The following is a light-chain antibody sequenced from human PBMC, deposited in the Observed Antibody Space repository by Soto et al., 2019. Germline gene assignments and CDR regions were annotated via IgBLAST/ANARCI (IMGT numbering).Light chain of an antibody. V-gene: IGKV1-39*01. CDR3: QPSYSTPS. Sequence: DIQMTQSPSSLSASVGDRVTITCRASQSISSYLNWYQQKPGKAPKLLIYAASSLQSGVPSRFSGSGSGTDFTLTISSLQPEDFATYYCQPSYSTPSIGGRTKVELK. J-gene: IGKJ4*01. CDR1: QSISSY. CDR2: AAS.